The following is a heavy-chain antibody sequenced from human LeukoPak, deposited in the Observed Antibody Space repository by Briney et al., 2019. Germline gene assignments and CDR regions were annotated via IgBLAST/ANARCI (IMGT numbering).Heavy chain of an antibody. J-gene: IGHJ4*02. CDR3: ARGYYDILTGYYTPPIY. CDR2: ISAYNGNT. CDR1: GYTFTSYG. Sequence: GASVKVSCKASGYTFTSYGISWVRQAPGQGLEWIGWISAYNGNTNYAQKLQGRVTMTTDTSTSPAYMELRSLRSDDTAVYYCARGYYDILTGYYTPPIYWGQGTLVTVSS. D-gene: IGHD3-9*01. V-gene: IGHV1-18*01.